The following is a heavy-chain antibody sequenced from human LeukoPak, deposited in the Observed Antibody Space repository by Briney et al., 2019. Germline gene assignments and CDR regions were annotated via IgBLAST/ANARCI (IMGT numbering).Heavy chain of an antibody. CDR1: GFTVSSNY. V-gene: IGHV3-53*01. CDR3: VKRSSISSGYFDF. Sequence: GGSLRLSCAASGFTVSSNYMSWVRQAPGKGLEWVSVIYSGGSTYYADSVKGRFTISRDNSKNTLYLQMNSLRAEDTAIYYCVKRSSISSGYFDFWGRGTLVTVSS. J-gene: IGHJ4*02. CDR2: IYSGGST. D-gene: IGHD3-22*01.